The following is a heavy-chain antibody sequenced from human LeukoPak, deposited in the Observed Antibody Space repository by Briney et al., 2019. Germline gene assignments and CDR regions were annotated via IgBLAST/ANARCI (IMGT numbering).Heavy chain of an antibody. Sequence: SETLSLTCAVYGGSFSGYYWSWIRQPPGKGLEWIGEINHSGSTNYNPSLKSRVTISVDTSKNQFSPKLSSVTAADTAVYYCARGSISGRTTVQYFDYWGQGTLVTVSS. D-gene: IGHD4-17*01. J-gene: IGHJ4*02. CDR2: INHSGST. CDR1: GGSFSGYY. V-gene: IGHV4-34*01. CDR3: ARGSISGRTTVQYFDY.